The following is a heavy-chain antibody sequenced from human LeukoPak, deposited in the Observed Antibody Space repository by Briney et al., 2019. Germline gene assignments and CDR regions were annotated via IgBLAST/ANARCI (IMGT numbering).Heavy chain of an antibody. CDR3: ARGGPAAGRFDY. CDR2: IYSGGST. CDR1: GFTFSSYN. D-gene: IGHD6-13*01. Sequence: PGGSLRLSCAASGFTFSSYNMSWVRQAPGKGLEWVSVIYSGGSTYYADSVKGRFTISRDNSKNTLYLQMNSLRAEDTAVYYCARGGPAAGRFDYWGQGTLVTVSS. J-gene: IGHJ4*02. V-gene: IGHV3-66*01.